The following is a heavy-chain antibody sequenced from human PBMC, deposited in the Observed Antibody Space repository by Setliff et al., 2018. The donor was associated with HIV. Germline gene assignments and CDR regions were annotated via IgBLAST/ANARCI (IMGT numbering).Heavy chain of an antibody. CDR3: ATSDYGGNSGHFQH. CDR1: GYRFANYW. J-gene: IGHJ1*01. Sequence: GESLKISCKGSGYRFANYWVGWVRQMPGKGLEWMGLIWPDDSDTMYSPSFQGQVTISADKSISTAYLQWSSLKASDTAMYYCATSDYGGNSGHFQHWGQGTLVTVSS. CDR2: IWPDDSDT. D-gene: IGHD4-17*01. V-gene: IGHV5-51*01.